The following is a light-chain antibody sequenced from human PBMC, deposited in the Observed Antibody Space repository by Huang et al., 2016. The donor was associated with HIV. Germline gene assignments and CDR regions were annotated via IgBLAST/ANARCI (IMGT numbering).Light chain of an antibody. J-gene: IGKJ4*01. CDR1: QSVSSNF. CDR3: QQYGSSPLT. CDR2: GAS. Sequence: EIVLTQSPGTLSLSPGERVTLSCRASQSVSSNFLAWYQQKPGQAPRFLIYGASTRATCVPDRFSGSGSGTDFTLTISRLEPEDFAVYYCQQYGSSPLTFGGGTKVEIK. V-gene: IGKV3-20*01.